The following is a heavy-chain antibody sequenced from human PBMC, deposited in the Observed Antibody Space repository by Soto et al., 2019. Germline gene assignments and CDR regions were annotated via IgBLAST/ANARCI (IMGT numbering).Heavy chain of an antibody. CDR3: ARGHSTRIVVVVAATRTNWFDP. CDR1: GGSFSGYY. Sequence: QVQLQQWGAGLLKPSETLSLTCAVYGGSFSGYYWSWIRQPPGKGLEWIGEINHSGSTNYNPSLKSRVTISVDTSKNQFSLKLSFVTAADTAVYYCARGHSTRIVVVVAATRTNWFDPWGQGTLVTVSS. V-gene: IGHV4-34*01. D-gene: IGHD2-15*01. J-gene: IGHJ5*02. CDR2: INHSGST.